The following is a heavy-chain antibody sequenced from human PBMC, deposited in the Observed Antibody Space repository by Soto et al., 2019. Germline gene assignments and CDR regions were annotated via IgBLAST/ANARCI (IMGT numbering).Heavy chain of an antibody. CDR2: IYYSGST. CDR1: GGSISSSSYY. J-gene: IGHJ5*02. D-gene: IGHD3-3*01. Sequence: QLRLQESGPGLVKPSETLSLTCTVSGGSISSSSYYWGWIRQPPGKGLEWIGSIYYSGSTYYNPSLKSRVTISVDTSKNQFSLKLSSVTAADTAVYYCARRTYDFWSGAGFDPWGQGTLVTVSS. V-gene: IGHV4-39*01. CDR3: ARRTYDFWSGAGFDP.